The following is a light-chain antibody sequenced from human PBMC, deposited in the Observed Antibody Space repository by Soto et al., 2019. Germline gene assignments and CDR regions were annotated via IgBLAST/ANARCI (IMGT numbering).Light chain of an antibody. CDR3: QHRTA. V-gene: IGKV1-39*01. CDR1: QSIGNS. J-gene: IGKJ4*01. Sequence: QMTQSPSSLSSSVGYRVTITCRASQSIGNSLHWNQQKSGQASRLLIFFASNLQSGNPSRFSGRGSGTDFTLSISSLPPEDFATYYRQHRTAFGGGTKVEIK. CDR2: FAS.